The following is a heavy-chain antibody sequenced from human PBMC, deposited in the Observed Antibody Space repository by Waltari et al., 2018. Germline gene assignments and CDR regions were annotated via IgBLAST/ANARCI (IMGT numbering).Heavy chain of an antibody. V-gene: IGHV4-39*07. D-gene: IGHD3-16*01. J-gene: IGHJ4*02. CDR3: ARVLIRTSGLNFDS. CDR2: IYYSGSS. Sequence: QQESGPSLVQPSETLSLTCTVSYWSISRRSYYWGWIRLAPGKGLEWIGHIYYSGSSYHNPSLKSRITMSVDSSKNQFSLTLSSVTAADTAVYYCARVLIRTSGLNFDSWGQGSLVTVSS. CDR1: YWSISRRSYY.